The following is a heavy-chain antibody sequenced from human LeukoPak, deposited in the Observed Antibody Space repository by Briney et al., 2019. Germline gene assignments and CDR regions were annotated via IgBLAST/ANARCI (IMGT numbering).Heavy chain of an antibody. CDR3: ASGNPYCVGDCYPWGADY. J-gene: IGHJ4*02. V-gene: IGHV4-34*01. CDR2: INHSGST. D-gene: IGHD2-21*01. Sequence: SETLSLTCAVYGGSFSTYYWSWIRQPPGKGLEWIGEINHSGSTNYNPSLKSRVTISVDTSKNQFSLKLSSVTAADTAVYYCASGNPYCVGDCYPWGADYWGQGTLVTVSS. CDR1: GGSFSTYY.